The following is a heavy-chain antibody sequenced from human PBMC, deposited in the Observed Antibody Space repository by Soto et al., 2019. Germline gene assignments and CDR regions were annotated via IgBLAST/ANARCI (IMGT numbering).Heavy chain of an antibody. CDR3: AGMAYTSGLRLDP. Sequence: PSETLSLTCTVSGVSVTRGNYYWNWIRQPPGKGLEWIGYISYSGSTNYNPSLRSRVTISVDRSRNQFSLKVWSVTAADTAVYYCAGMAYTSGLRLDPWGPGTLVTVSS. D-gene: IGHD6-19*01. V-gene: IGHV4-61*01. CDR1: GVSVTRGNYY. J-gene: IGHJ5*02. CDR2: ISYSGST.